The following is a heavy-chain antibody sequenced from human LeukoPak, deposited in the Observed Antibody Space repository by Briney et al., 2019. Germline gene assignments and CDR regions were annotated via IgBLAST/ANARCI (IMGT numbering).Heavy chain of an antibody. CDR1: GYSFTSYG. Sequence: PGESLQISCMGSGYSFTSYGIGWARQMTGNGLEWRGIIYSGDSDTRYSPAFQGKVTISADKSISTAYLQWSSLKASDTAMYYCARHRPEYSSGWYAAPDYYFDCWGKGTLVTVSS. V-gene: IGHV5-51*01. CDR2: IYSGDSDT. J-gene: IGHJ4*02. CDR3: ARHRPEYSSGWYAAPDYYFDC. D-gene: IGHD6-19*01.